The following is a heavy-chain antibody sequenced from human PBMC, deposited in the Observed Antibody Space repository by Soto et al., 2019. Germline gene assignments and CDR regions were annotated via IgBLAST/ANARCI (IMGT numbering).Heavy chain of an antibody. CDR2: LIDNGGST. D-gene: IGHD4-17*01. Sequence: EVQLFESGGVLVHPGGSLRLSCAASGFTFSAYAMSWVRQPPRKGLEYVSSLIDNGGSTYYADSVRGRLTISRDNSKNTLYLQMNRLRVEDTAVYYCARTTVTKSRDYWGQGTLVTVSS. J-gene: IGHJ4*02. V-gene: IGHV3-23*01. CDR3: ARTTVTKSRDY. CDR1: GFTFSAYA.